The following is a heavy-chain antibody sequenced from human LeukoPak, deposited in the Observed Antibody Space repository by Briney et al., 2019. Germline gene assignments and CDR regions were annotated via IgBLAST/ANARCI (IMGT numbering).Heavy chain of an antibody. CDR3: AKDGSDHRGWYFDL. Sequence: GGSLRLSCAASGFTFSSYAMSWVRQAPGKGLEWVAVISYDGSNNHYADSVKGRHTISRDNAKNTLYLQMYSLRPEDTAVYYCAKDGSDHRGWYFDLWGRGTLVTVSS. D-gene: IGHD3-10*01. CDR1: GFTFSSYA. CDR2: ISYDGSNN. J-gene: IGHJ2*01. V-gene: IGHV3-30*18.